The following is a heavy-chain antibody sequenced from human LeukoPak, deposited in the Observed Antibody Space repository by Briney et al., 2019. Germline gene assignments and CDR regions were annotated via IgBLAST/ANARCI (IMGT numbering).Heavy chain of an antibody. V-gene: IGHV4-61*02. Sequence: PSETLSLTCTVSGGSISSGSYYWSWIRQPAGKGLEWIGRIYTSGSTNYNPSLKSRVTISVDTSKNQFSLKLSSVTAADTAVYYCAREGWNYYYFDYWGQGTLVTVSS. D-gene: IGHD1-7*01. CDR3: AREGWNYYYFDY. CDR2: IYTSGST. CDR1: GGSISSGSYY. J-gene: IGHJ4*02.